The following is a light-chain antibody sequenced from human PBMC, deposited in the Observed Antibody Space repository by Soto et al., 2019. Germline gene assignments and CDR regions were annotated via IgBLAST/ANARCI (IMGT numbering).Light chain of an antibody. J-gene: IGKJ1*01. CDR3: QQSYSTPRT. Sequence: DIQMTQSPSSLSASVGDRVTITCWAGQHISTYLNWYQQKPGKAPKLLIYAASSLQSGVPSTFSGSGSGTDFTLTISSLQPEDFATYYCQQSYSTPRTFGQGTKVDIK. CDR2: AAS. CDR1: QHISTY. V-gene: IGKV1-39*01.